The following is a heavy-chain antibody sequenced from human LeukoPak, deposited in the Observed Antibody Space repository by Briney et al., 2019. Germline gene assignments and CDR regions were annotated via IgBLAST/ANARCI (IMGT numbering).Heavy chain of an antibody. CDR3: TGKYYYDSSGYYYVDY. CDR1: GYSISSGYF. CDR2: IYHSGST. Sequence: SETLSLTCAVSGYSISSGYFWGWIRQSPGKGPEWIGSIYHSGSTYYNPSLKSRVTISVDTSKNQFSLKLSSVTAADTAVYYCTGKYYYDSSGYYYVDYWGQGTLVTVSS. V-gene: IGHV4-38-2*01. J-gene: IGHJ4*02. D-gene: IGHD3-22*01.